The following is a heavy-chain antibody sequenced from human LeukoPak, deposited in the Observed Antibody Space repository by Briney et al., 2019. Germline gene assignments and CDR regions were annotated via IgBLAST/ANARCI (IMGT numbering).Heavy chain of an antibody. V-gene: IGHV4-59*01. CDR2: IYYSGST. D-gene: IGHD3-3*01. CDR1: GGSISSYY. CDR3: ARGDFCSKSNCYLRPMDV. J-gene: IGHJ6*03. Sequence: SETLSLTCTVSGGSISSYYWSWIRQPPGKGLEWIGYIYYSGSTTYNPSLKSRVTMSVDTAKNQFSLKLRSVTAADTAVYFCARGDFCSKSNCYLRPMDVWGKGTTVTVSS.